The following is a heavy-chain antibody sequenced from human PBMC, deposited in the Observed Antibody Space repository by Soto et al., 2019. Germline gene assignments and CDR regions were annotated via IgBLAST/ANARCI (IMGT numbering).Heavy chain of an antibody. D-gene: IGHD3-10*01. Sequence: SETLSLTCTVSGGSISSYYWSWIRQPPGKGLEWIGYIYYSGSTNYNPSLKSRVTISVDTSKNQFSLKLSSVTAADTAVYYCARDPTSMVRGGYYYYYGMDVWGQGTTVTVSS. J-gene: IGHJ6*02. CDR3: ARDPTSMVRGGYYYYYGMDV. CDR2: IYYSGST. CDR1: GGSISSYY. V-gene: IGHV4-59*01.